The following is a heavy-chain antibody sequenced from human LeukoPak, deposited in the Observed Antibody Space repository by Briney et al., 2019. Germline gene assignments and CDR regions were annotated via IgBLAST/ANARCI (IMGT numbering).Heavy chain of an antibody. Sequence: SETLSLTCTVSGGSISSYYWSWIRQPPGKGLEWIGYIYYSGSTSYSPSLKSRVTISIDTSKNQFSLKLNSVTAADTAVYYCARGVNYFDYWGQGTLVTVSS. D-gene: IGHD6-13*01. CDR2: IYYSGST. CDR3: ARGVNYFDY. J-gene: IGHJ4*02. CDR1: GGSISSYY. V-gene: IGHV4-59*01.